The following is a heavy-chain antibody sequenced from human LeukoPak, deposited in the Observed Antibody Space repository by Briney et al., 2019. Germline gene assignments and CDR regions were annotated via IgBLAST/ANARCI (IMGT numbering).Heavy chain of an antibody. CDR3: ARDRGGTGDFAY. J-gene: IGHJ4*02. Sequence: GASVKVSCKASGYTFINYVMHWVRRAPGQRLEWMGWINADNGDTKYSQKFQDRVTIARDTSAGTAYMELSSLRSEDTAVYYCARDRGGTGDFAYWGQGTLVTVSS. V-gene: IGHV1-3*01. CDR1: GYTFINYV. D-gene: IGHD1-1*01. CDR2: INADNGDT.